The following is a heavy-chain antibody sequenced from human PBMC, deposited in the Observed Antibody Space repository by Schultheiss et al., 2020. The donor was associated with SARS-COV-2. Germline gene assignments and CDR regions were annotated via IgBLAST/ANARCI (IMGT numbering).Heavy chain of an antibody. Sequence: GGSLRLSCAASGFTFSSYGMHWVRQAPGKGLEWVGRTRNKANSYTTEYAASVKGRFTISRDDSKNSLYLQMNSLKTEDTAVYYCTATYYDFWSGYYDMDVWGKGTTVTVSS. CDR3: TATYYDFWSGYYDMDV. J-gene: IGHJ6*03. D-gene: IGHD3-3*01. V-gene: IGHV3-72*01. CDR2: TRNKANSYTT. CDR1: GFTFSSYG.